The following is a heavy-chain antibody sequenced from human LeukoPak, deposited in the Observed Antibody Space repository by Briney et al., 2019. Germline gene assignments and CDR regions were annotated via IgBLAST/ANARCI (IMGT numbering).Heavy chain of an antibody. J-gene: IGHJ6*03. CDR2: INPSGGST. D-gene: IGHD3-9*01. CDR3: ARDFETFGDALYYYYYMDV. Sequence: ASVKVSCKASGYTFTSYYMHWVRQAPGQGLEWMGIINPSGGSTSYAQKFQGRVTMTRDMSTSTVYMELSSLRSEDTAVYYCARDFETFGDALYYYYYMDVWGKGTTVTVSS. V-gene: IGHV1-46*01. CDR1: GYTFTSYY.